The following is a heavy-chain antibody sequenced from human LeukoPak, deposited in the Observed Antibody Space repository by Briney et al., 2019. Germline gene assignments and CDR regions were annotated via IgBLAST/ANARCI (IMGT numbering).Heavy chain of an antibody. CDR2: FFLKGST. Sequence: SETLSLTCTVSGYSITSAYYWGWIWQPPGKVLEWIGSFFLKGSTYYNPSLKSRVTISVDTSKNQFSLKLSSVTAADTAVYYCARERAGSPGNYYYMDVWGKGTTVTISS. V-gene: IGHV4-38-2*02. J-gene: IGHJ6*03. CDR3: ARERAGSPGNYYYMDV. CDR1: GYSITSAYY.